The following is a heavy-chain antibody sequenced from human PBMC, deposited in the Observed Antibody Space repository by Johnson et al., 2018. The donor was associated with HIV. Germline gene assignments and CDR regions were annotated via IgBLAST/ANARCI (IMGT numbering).Heavy chain of an antibody. CDR3: AKLRDAFDI. Sequence: QVQLVESGGGLVQPGGSLRLSCAASGFTFNNYWMRWVRQAPGKGLEWVAVIWYDGSNKYYADSVKGRFTISRDNSKNTLYLQMNSLRAEDTAVYYCAKLRDAFDIWGQGTMVTVSS. CDR1: GFTFNNYW. J-gene: IGHJ3*02. V-gene: IGHV3-33*06. CDR2: IWYDGSNK.